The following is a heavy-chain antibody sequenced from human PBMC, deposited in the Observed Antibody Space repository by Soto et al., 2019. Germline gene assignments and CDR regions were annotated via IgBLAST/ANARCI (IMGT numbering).Heavy chain of an antibody. V-gene: IGHV4-39*01. D-gene: IGHD5-12*01. J-gene: IGHJ4*02. CDR1: GGSISSTSYY. CDR3: ARRSVATLTLDY. CDR2: VYYGGST. Sequence: KPSETLSLTCTVSGGSISSTSYYWGWIRQPPGKGLEWIGSVYYGGSTYYNPSLKSRVTISEDTSKNQFSLKLSSVTAADTAVYYCARRSVATLTLDYWGQGTLVTVSS.